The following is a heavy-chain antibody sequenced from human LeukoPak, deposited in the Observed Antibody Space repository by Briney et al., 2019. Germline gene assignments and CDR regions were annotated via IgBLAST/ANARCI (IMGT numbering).Heavy chain of an antibody. Sequence: ASVKVSCKASGYTFTSYGISWVRQAPGQGLEWMGWISAYNGNTNYAQKLQGRVTTTTDTTTSTAYMELRSLRSDDTAVYYCAREGTGKYYYDSSPFDYWGQGTLVTVSS. CDR2: ISAYNGNT. J-gene: IGHJ4*02. CDR3: AREGTGKYYYDSSPFDY. D-gene: IGHD3-22*01. CDR1: GYTFTSYG. V-gene: IGHV1-18*01.